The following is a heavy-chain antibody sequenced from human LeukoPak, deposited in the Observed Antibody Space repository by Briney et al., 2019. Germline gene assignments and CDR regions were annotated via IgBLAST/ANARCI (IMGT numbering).Heavy chain of an antibody. Sequence: PGGSLRLSCAASEFTFSSYAMSWVRQAPGKGLEWVSAISGSGGSTYYADSVKGRFTISRDNSKNTLYLQMNSLRAEDTAVYYCAKVSSRHYYYYYMDVWGKGTTVTVSS. CDR3: AKVSSRHYYYYYMDV. CDR2: ISGSGGST. CDR1: EFTFSSYA. V-gene: IGHV3-23*01. D-gene: IGHD6-6*01. J-gene: IGHJ6*03.